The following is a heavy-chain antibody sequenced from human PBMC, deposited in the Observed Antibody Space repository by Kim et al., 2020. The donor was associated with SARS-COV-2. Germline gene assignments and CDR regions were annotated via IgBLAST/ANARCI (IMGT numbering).Heavy chain of an antibody. J-gene: IGHJ4*02. D-gene: IGHD1-26*01. CDR3: ARYRDRMDY. CDR1: GYTFTSYG. V-gene: IGHV7-4-1*02. CDR2: INTNTGNP. Sequence: ASVKVSCKASGYTFTSYGINWVRQAPGQGLEWVGWINTNTGNPTYAQGFTGRFVFSLDTSVSTAYLQISSLKAEDTAVYYCARYRDRMDYWGQGTLVPVSS.